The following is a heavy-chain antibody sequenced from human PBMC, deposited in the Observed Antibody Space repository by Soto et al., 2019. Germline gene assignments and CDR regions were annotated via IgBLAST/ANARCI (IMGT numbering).Heavy chain of an antibody. Sequence: SVKVSCKASGFTFTSSAVQWVRQARGQRLEWIGWIVVGSGNTNYAQKFQERVTITRDMSTSTAYMEPSSLRSEDTAVYYCAAAHSYXFPSLDYWGQGTLVTVSS. CDR3: AAAHSYXFPSLDY. CDR1: GFTFTSSA. CDR2: IVVGSGNT. V-gene: IGHV1-58*01. J-gene: IGHJ4*02. D-gene: IGHD5-18*01.